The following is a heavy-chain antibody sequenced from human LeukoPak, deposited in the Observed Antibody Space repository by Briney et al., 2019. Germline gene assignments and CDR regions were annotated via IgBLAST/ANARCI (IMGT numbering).Heavy chain of an antibody. CDR2: IQSDGSEK. CDR1: GFTFSNYW. D-gene: IGHD1-1*01. V-gene: IGHV3-30*02. Sequence: GGSLRLSCAASGFTFSNYWMHWVRQAPGKGLEWVAFIQSDGSEKSSADSVKGRFSISRDKSKNTLYLQMDSLRAEDTAVYYCVRDGYNWNYDYWGQGTLVTVSS. CDR3: VRDGYNWNYDY. J-gene: IGHJ4*02.